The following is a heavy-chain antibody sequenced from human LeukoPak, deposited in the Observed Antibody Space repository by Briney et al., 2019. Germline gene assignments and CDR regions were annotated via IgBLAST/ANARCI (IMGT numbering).Heavy chain of an antibody. J-gene: IGHJ6*03. CDR2: ISSSSSYI. CDR1: GFTFDDYG. D-gene: IGHD2-2*01. Sequence: PGGSLRLSCAASGFTFDDYGMSWVRQAPGKGLEWVSSISSSSSYIYYADSVKGRFTISRDNAKNSLYLQMNSLRAEDTAVYYCARDSWIPAANYYYYMDVWGKGTTVTVSS. V-gene: IGHV3-21*01. CDR3: ARDSWIPAANYYYYMDV.